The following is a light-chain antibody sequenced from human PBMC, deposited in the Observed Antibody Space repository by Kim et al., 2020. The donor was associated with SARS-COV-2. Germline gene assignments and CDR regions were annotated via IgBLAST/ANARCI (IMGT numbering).Light chain of an antibody. Sequence: GQSITISCTGTSSDVGGYNYVSWYQQHPGKAPKLMIYDVSNRPSGVSNRFSGSKSGNTASLTIYGLQAEDEADYYCSSYTSSSTLVFGGGTKVTVL. CDR3: SSYTSSSTLV. J-gene: IGLJ3*02. V-gene: IGLV2-14*03. CDR1: SSDVGGYNY. CDR2: DVS.